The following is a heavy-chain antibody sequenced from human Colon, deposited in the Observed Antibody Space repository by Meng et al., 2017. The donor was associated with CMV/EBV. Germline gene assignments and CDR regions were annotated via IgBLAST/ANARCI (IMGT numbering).Heavy chain of an antibody. CDR2: INWNGGST. D-gene: IGHD4-11*01. V-gene: IGHV3-20*01. CDR1: GFTFDDYG. CDR3: TRDRGSDSNYGYFDY. J-gene: IGHJ4*02. Sequence: GESLKISCAASGFTFDDYGMSWVRQAPGKGLEWVSGINWNGGSTSYADSVKGRFSISRDNAKNSLYLQMNSLRAEDTALYHCTRDRGSDSNYGYFDYWGQGTLVTASS.